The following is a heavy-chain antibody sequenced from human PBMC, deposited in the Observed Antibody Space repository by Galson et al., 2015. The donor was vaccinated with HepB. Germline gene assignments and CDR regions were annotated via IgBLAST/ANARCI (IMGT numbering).Heavy chain of an antibody. CDR3: ARGGVSSYIDY. CDR1: GSTFITYG. CDR2: ISAHNGNT. V-gene: IGHV1-18*04. J-gene: IGHJ4*02. D-gene: IGHD5-18*01. Sequence: SVTVSCKASGSTFITYGISWVRQAPGQGLEWMGWISAHNGNTNSAQKVQGRVTMTTDTSTSTAYMELRSLRSDDTAVYYCARGGVSSYIDYWGQGTLVTVSS.